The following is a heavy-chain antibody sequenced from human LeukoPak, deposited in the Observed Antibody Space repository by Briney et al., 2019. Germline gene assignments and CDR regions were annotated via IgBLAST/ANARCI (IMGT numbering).Heavy chain of an antibody. CDR3: TRLLGGRDGYNRADGYFDL. Sequence: SDTLSLTCTVSGGSISTSSYYWGWIRHPPGNWLEWIGSIYYSGSINYIPSLKSRVTISLDTSKNQFSLKLRSVPAADTAVYYCTRLLGGRDGYNRADGYFDLWGRGTLVTVSS. D-gene: IGHD5-24*01. CDR1: GGSISTSSYY. V-gene: IGHV4-39*07. CDR2: IYYSGSI. J-gene: IGHJ2*01.